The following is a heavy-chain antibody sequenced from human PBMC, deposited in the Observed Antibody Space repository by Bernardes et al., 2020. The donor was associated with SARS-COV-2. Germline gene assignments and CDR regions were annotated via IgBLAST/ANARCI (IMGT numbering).Heavy chain of an antibody. Sequence: SETLSLTCSVSAGTISSSNFYWDWIRQSPGKGLEWIGNIYYSGDTHYNPSLKSRVAISVDTSKNQFSLKLNSVTAADTAVYYCARRLRPYNWNYDYWGQGTLVTVSS. D-gene: IGHD1-7*01. CDR1: AGTISSSNFY. CDR2: IYYSGDT. V-gene: IGHV4-39*01. CDR3: ARRLRPYNWNYDY. J-gene: IGHJ4*02.